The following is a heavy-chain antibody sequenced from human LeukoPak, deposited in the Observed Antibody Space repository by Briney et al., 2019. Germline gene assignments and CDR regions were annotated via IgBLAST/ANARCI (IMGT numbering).Heavy chain of an antibody. CDR3: ARVPYITMVRTYYYYGMDV. J-gene: IGHJ6*02. Sequence: GASVKVSCKASGYTFTSYDINWVRQATGQGLEWMGWMNPNSGNTGYAQKFQGRVTMTRNTSISTAYMELSSLRSEDTAVYYCARVPYITMVRTYYYYGMDVWGQGTTVTVSS. D-gene: IGHD3-10*01. V-gene: IGHV1-8*01. CDR2: MNPNSGNT. CDR1: GYTFTSYD.